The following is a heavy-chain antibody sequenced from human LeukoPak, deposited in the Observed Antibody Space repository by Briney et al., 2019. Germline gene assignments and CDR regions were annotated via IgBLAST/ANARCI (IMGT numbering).Heavy chain of an antibody. J-gene: IGHJ6*03. D-gene: IGHD2-2*01. CDR2: IYTSGST. V-gene: IGHV4-4*07. CDR3: ARGYCSSTSCTWPYYYYYMDV. Sequence: PSETLSLTCTVSGGSISSYYWSWIRQPAGKGLEWIGRIYTSGSTNYNPSLKSRVTMSVDTSKNQFSLKLSSVTAADTAVYYCARGYCSSTSCTWPYYYYYMDVWGKGTTVTVSS. CDR1: GGSISSYY.